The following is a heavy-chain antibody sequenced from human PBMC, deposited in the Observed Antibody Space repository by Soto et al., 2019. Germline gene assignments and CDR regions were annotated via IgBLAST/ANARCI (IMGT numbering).Heavy chain of an antibody. J-gene: IGHJ4*02. CDR2: IYYSGST. CDR1: GGSISSGGYY. CDR3: ARRAPYADWYFDY. Sequence: QVQLQESGPGLVKPSQTLSLTCSVSGGSISSGGYYWSWIRQHPGKGLEWIGYIYYSGSTSYNPSLKSRLTISLDTSKNQFSLRLTSVTAADTAVYYCARRAPYADWYFDYWGQGTLVTVSS. V-gene: IGHV4-31*03. D-gene: IGHD4-17*01.